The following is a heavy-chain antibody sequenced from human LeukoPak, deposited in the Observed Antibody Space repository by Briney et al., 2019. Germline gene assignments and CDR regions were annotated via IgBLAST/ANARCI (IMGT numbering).Heavy chain of an antibody. D-gene: IGHD3-3*01. CDR3: ARDRGDFWSGYYTNYFDY. Sequence: SGGSLRLSCAASGFTFSSYSMNWVRQAPGKGLEWVPSISSSSSIHYADSVKGRFTISRDNAKNSLYLQMNSLRAEDTAVYYCARDRGDFWSGYYTNYFDYWGQETLVTVSS. CDR1: GFTFSSYS. CDR2: ISSSSSI. V-gene: IGHV3-48*01. J-gene: IGHJ4*02.